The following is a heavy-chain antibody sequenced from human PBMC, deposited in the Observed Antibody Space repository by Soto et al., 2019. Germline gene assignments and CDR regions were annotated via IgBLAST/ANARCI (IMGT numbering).Heavy chain of an antibody. Sequence: QVQLVQSGAEVKKPGASVKVSCKVSGYTLTELSMHWVRQAPGKGLEWMGGFDPEDGETIYAQKFQGRVTMTEDTSTDTAYMELSSLRSEDTAVYYCATRVGPDIVVVPAARRIGYYYYGMDVCGQGTTVTVSS. V-gene: IGHV1-24*01. D-gene: IGHD2-2*01. J-gene: IGHJ6*02. CDR2: FDPEDGET. CDR3: ATRVGPDIVVVPAARRIGYYYYGMDV. CDR1: GYTLTELS.